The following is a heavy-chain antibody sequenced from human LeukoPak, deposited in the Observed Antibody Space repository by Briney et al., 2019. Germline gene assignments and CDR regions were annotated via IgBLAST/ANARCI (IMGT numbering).Heavy chain of an antibody. CDR2: ISGSGGST. J-gene: IGHJ4*02. CDR3: AKGSGYSSSWYFDY. V-gene: IGHV3-23*01. Sequence: GGSLRLSCAASGFTFSSSAMSWVRQVPGKGLEWVSAISGSGGSTYYADSVKGRSTISRDNSKNTLYLQMNSLRAEDTAVYYCAKGSGYSSSWYFDYWGQGTLVTVTS. D-gene: IGHD6-13*01. CDR1: GFTFSSSA.